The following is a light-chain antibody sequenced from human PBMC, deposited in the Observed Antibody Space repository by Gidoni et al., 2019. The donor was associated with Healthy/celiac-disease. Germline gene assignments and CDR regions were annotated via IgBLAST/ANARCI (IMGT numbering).Light chain of an antibody. Sequence: IQSVSSSYLAWYQQKPGQAPSLLIYGASSRATGIPDRFSGSGSGTDFTLTISRLDPEDFAVYYCQQYRTFGQGTKVEIK. CDR2: GAS. CDR3: QQYRT. V-gene: IGKV3-20*01. CDR1: QSVSSSY. J-gene: IGKJ1*01.